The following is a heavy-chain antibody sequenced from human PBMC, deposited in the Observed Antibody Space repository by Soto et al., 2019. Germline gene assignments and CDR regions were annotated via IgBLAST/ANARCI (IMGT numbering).Heavy chain of an antibody. J-gene: IGHJ4*02. CDR1: GGSISSGGYY. V-gene: IGHV4-31*03. CDR2: IYYSGSI. CDR3: AHYCISTRCYGPVFDY. Sequence: SETLSLTCTVSGGSISSGGYYWSWIHQHPGKGLEWIGYIYYSGSIYYNPSLKSRVTISVDTSKNQFSLKLSSVTAEDTAVYYCAHYCISTRCYGPVFDYWGQGTPVTVSS. D-gene: IGHD2-2*01.